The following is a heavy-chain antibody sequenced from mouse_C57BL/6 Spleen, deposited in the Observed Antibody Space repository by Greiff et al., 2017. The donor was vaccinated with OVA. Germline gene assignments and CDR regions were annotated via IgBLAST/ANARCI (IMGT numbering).Heavy chain of an antibody. CDR2: IWGDGST. Sequence: VQRVESGPGLVAPSQSLSITCTVSGFALTSYGVSWVRQPPGKGLEWVGVIWGDGSTNYHSALISRLSISKDNSKSQVFLKLNSLQTDDTATYYCAKEGTTVGYFDVWGTGTTVTVSS. J-gene: IGHJ1*03. CDR3: AKEGTTVGYFDV. D-gene: IGHD1-1*01. CDR1: GFALTSYG. V-gene: IGHV2-3*01.